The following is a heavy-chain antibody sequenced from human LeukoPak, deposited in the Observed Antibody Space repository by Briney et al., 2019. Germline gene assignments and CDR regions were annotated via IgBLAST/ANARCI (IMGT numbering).Heavy chain of an antibody. V-gene: IGHV4-38-2*02. Sequence: SETQSLTCTVSGYSISSGYYWGWIRQPPVKGLERIGSIYHSGSTYYNPSLKSRVTISVDTSKNQFSLKLSSVTAADTAVYYCARLDLGYCSSTSCYHGDYCGQETLVAVSS. D-gene: IGHD2-2*01. CDR3: ARLDLGYCSSTSCYHGDY. CDR1: GYSISSGYY. J-gene: IGHJ4*02. CDR2: IYHSGST.